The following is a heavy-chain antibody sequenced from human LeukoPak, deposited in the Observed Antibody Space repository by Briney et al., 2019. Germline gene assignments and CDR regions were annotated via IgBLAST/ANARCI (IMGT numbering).Heavy chain of an antibody. CDR1: GFPYSSHS. D-gene: IGHD3-3*02. V-gene: IGHV3-23*01. J-gene: IGHJ2*01. CDR3: ARGLLGGIFDL. Sequence: PGGSLRLSYAFCGFPYSSHSASGARQAPGKGLEWVSAISGSGGSTYYADSVKGRFTISRDNSKNTLYLQMNCLRAEDTAVYYCARGLLGGIFDLWGRGTLVTVSS. CDR2: ISGSGGST.